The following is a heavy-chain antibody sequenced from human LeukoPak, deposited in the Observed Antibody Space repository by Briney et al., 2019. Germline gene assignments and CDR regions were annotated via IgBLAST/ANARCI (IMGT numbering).Heavy chain of an antibody. Sequence: GGSLRLSCVASGFSFSTHGMHWVRQAPGKGLEWGAVIWHDGRSIYNEDSVKGRFTISRDTSENTVYLQMNSLSAEDTAVYYCAKGFSTLWVNYFDDWGQGTPVTVSS. V-gene: IGHV3-33*06. CDR1: GFSFSTHG. J-gene: IGHJ4*02. D-gene: IGHD2-21*01. CDR2: IWHDGRSI. CDR3: AKGFSTLWVNYFDD.